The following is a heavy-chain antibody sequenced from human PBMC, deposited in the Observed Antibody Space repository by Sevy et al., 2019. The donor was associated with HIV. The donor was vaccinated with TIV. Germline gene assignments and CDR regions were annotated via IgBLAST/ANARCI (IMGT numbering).Heavy chain of an antibody. J-gene: IGHJ4*02. CDR1: GFNFISHG. CDR3: AREGLTTVTLSVYDY. V-gene: IGHV1-18*01. CDR2: ISGYNAKT. Sequence: ASVKVSCKTSGFNFISHGFTWVRQAPGQGLEWMGWISGYNAKTNYAQKFQGRVTISRDISTTTVYMGMMRLTSDDTAVYYCAREGLTTVTLSVYDYWGQGTQVTVSS. D-gene: IGHD4-17*01.